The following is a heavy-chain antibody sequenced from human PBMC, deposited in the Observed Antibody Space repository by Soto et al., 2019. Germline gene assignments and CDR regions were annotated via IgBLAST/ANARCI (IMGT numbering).Heavy chain of an antibody. CDR1: GGSISRGGYY. V-gene: IGHV4-31*03. CDR3: ARERVLEAYGDYFDYFVY. D-gene: IGHD4-17*01. Sequence: SETLSLTCTVSGGSISRGGYYWSWIRQHPGKGLEWIGYIYYSGSTYYNPSLKSRVTISVDTSKNQFPLKLSSVTAADTAVYYCARERVLEAYGDYFDYFVYWGQGTLVTVSS. J-gene: IGHJ4*02. CDR2: IYYSGST.